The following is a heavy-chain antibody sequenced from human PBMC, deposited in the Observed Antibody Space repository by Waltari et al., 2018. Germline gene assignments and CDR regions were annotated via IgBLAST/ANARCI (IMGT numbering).Heavy chain of an antibody. CDR2: IYYSGST. J-gene: IGHJ2*01. D-gene: IGHD3-16*01. V-gene: IGHV4-59*11. Sequence: QVQLQESGPGLVKPSETLSLTCTVSGGSISSHYWSWIRPPPGKGLEWIGYIYYSGSTNYNPSLKSRVTISVDTSKNQFSLKLSSVTAADTAVYYCARGALSTLHWYFDLWGRGTLVTVSS. CDR1: GGSISSHY. CDR3: ARGALSTLHWYFDL.